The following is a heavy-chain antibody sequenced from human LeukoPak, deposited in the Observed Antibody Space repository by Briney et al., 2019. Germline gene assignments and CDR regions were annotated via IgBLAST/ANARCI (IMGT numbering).Heavy chain of an antibody. V-gene: IGHV4-30-2*01. CDR3: ARDIGIADAFDI. CDR1: GGSISSGGYS. CDR2: IYHSGST. D-gene: IGHD6-13*01. Sequence: SQTLSLTCAVSGGSISSGGYSWSWIRQPPGKGLEWIGYIYHSGSTYYYPSLKSRVTISVDRSKNQFSLKLSSVTAADTAVYYCARDIGIADAFDIWGQGTMVTVSS. J-gene: IGHJ3*02.